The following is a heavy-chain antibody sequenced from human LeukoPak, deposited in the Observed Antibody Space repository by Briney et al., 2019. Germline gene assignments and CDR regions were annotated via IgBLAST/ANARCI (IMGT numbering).Heavy chain of an antibody. D-gene: IGHD3-22*01. V-gene: IGHV1-69*01. Sequence: SVKVSCKASGGTFSSYAISWVRQAAGQGLEWMGGIIPIFGTANYAQKFQGRVTITADESTSTAYMELSSLRSEDTAVYYCARGSYYYDSSGYYYGLDYWGQGTLVTVSS. CDR1: GGTFSSYA. CDR3: ARGSYYYDSSGYYYGLDY. CDR2: IIPIFGTA. J-gene: IGHJ4*02.